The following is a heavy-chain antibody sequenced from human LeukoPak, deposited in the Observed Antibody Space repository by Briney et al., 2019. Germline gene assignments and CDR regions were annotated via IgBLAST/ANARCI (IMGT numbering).Heavy chain of an antibody. CDR2: IFHSGGAT. Sequence: GGSLRLSCAASGFTFTTYAMSWVRQAPGKGLEWVSSIFHSGGATYYTDSVKGRFTISSDTSKNTLYLQMNGLRVEDTAVYYCAKDLGGYPNAYWGQGTLVTVSS. V-gene: IGHV3-23*01. CDR1: GFTFTTYA. CDR3: AKDLGGYPNAY. J-gene: IGHJ4*02. D-gene: IGHD3-22*01.